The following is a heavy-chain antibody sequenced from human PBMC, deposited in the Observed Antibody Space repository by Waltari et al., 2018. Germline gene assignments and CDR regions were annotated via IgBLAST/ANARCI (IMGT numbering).Heavy chain of an antibody. J-gene: IGHJ4*02. D-gene: IGHD3-10*01. CDR1: GGSISSGSYY. V-gene: IGHV4-61*09. Sequence: QVQLQESGPGLVKPSQTLSLTCTVSGGSISSGSYYWSWIRQPAGKGLEWIGYINTSGSTNYNPSLKGRDTISVDTSKNQFSLKLSSVTAADTAVYYCARDPLYGAGSYFDYWGQGTLVTVSS. CDR3: ARDPLYGAGSYFDY. CDR2: INTSGST.